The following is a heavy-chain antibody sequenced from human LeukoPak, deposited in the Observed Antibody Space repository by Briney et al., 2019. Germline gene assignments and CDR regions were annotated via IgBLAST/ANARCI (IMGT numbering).Heavy chain of an antibody. CDR2: ISYSGST. CDR3: ARVLLYTDISGGKRNFYYYMDV. CDR1: GGSINSHY. Sequence: PSETLSLTCTLSGGSINSHYWSWIRQPPGKGLEWLGYISYSGSTNYNPSLKSRVTISLDTSKNQFSLKLNSVTAADTAVYYCARVLLYTDISGGKRNFYYYMDVWGKGTTVIVSS. J-gene: IGHJ6*03. V-gene: IGHV4-59*11. D-gene: IGHD2-2*02.